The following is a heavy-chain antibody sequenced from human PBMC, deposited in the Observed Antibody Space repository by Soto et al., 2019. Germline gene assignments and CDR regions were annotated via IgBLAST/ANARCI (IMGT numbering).Heavy chain of an antibody. CDR3: ARATGLGVAHIDY. CDR1: GASVTGFY. J-gene: IGHJ4*02. Sequence: KASETLSLTCTVSGASVTGFYWSWIRQPPGKGLEWIGYVFHSGSSNYNPSLKSRVTISVDTSKSQISLRLTSVTAADTAVYYCARATGLGVAHIDYWGQGTLVTVSS. V-gene: IGHV4-59*02. CDR2: VFHSGSS. D-gene: IGHD6-19*01.